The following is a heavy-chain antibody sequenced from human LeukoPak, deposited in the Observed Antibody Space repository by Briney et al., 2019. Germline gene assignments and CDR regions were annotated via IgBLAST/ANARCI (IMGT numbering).Heavy chain of an antibody. J-gene: IGHJ4*02. CDR3: VRSPIGASAY. V-gene: IGHV1-2*02. Sequence: GASVKVSCKPSGYTFSDSYIHWVRQAPGVGLQWMGWISPNIGDTNYAEDFQGRVTMTRDTSIRTAYMELTRLTLNDTAVYYCVRSPIGASAYWGRGTLVTVSS. CDR2: ISPNIGDT. CDR1: GYTFSDSY. D-gene: IGHD3-10*01.